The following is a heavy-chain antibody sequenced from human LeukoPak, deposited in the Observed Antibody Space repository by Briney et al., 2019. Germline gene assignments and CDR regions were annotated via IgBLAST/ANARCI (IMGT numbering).Heavy chain of an antibody. D-gene: IGHD3-10*01. J-gene: IGHJ4*02. CDR2: INHSGST. CDR1: GGSFSGYY. CDR3: AGDYGSGSYQG. Sequence: SETLSLTCAVYGGSFSGYYWSWIRQPPGKGLEWIGEINHSGSTNYNPSLKSRVTISVGTSKNQFSLKLSSVTAADTAVYYCAGDYGSGSYQGWGQGTLVTVSS. V-gene: IGHV4-34*01.